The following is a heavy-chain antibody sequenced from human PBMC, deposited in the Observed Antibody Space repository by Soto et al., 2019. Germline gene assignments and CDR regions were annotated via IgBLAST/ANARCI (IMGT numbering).Heavy chain of an antibody. J-gene: IGHJ3*01. Sequence: EVQLVESGGGLVKPGGSLRLSCAASGFTFSIYSMIWVRQAPGKGLEWVSSISGTTTYIYYADSVKGRFTISRDNVKNSLYLQMNSLRAEDTAVYYCARATESVVLLDATFWGQGTMVTVSS. D-gene: IGHD2-15*01. CDR2: ISGTTTYI. CDR3: ARATESVVLLDATF. CDR1: GFTFSIYS. V-gene: IGHV3-21*01.